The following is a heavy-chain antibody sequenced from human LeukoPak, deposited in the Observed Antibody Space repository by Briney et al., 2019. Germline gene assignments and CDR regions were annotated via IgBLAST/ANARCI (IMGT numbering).Heavy chain of an antibody. CDR2: ISWNSGSI. D-gene: IGHD6-13*01. V-gene: IGHV3-9*03. J-gene: IGHJ5*02. CDR1: GFTLDDYA. Sequence: PGRSLRLSCAASGFTLDDYAMHWVRQAPGKGLEWVSGISWNSGSIGNADSVKGRFTISRDNAKNSLYLQMNSLRAEDMALYYCAKGDSSSWYVGFDPWGQGTLVTVSS. CDR3: AKGDSSSWYVGFDP.